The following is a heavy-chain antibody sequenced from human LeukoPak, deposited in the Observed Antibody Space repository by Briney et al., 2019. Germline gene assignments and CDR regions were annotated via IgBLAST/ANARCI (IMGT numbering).Heavy chain of an antibody. Sequence: GASVKVSCKVSGYTLTELSMHWVRQAPGKGLEWMGGFDPEDGETIYAQKFQGRVTITTDESTGTAYMELSSLRSEDTAVYYCARGPRDIVVVPAAIRSWGQGTMVTVSS. V-gene: IGHV1-24*01. D-gene: IGHD2-2*01. CDR3: ARGPRDIVVVPAAIRS. CDR2: FDPEDGET. J-gene: IGHJ3*01. CDR1: GYTLTELS.